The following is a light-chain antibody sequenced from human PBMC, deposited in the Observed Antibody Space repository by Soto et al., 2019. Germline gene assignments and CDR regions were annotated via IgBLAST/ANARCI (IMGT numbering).Light chain of an antibody. Sequence: DIQMTQSPSTLSASIGDRVTITCRASQSINGRLAWYQQKPGKVPKLLIYAASTLQSGVPSRFSGSGSGTDFTLTISSLQPEDVATYYCQKYNSAPLTFGGGTKVEIK. CDR2: AAS. J-gene: IGKJ4*01. V-gene: IGKV1-27*01. CDR3: QKYNSAPLT. CDR1: QSINGR.